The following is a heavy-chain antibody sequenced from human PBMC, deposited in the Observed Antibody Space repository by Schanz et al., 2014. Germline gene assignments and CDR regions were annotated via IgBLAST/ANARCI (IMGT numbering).Heavy chain of an antibody. CDR2: MSYDGSIK. CDR3: AKDPSHGDYDYYFDY. V-gene: IGHV3-33*06. J-gene: IGHJ4*02. D-gene: IGHD3-22*01. Sequence: QVQLVESGGGVVQPGRSLRLSCAASGFAFSVYGMHWVRQAPGKGLEWVAAMSYDGSIKYYGDSVKGRFTISRDNSENTLYLQMNSLRAEDTAVYYCAKDPSHGDYDYYFDYWGQGTLVTVSS. CDR1: GFAFSVYG.